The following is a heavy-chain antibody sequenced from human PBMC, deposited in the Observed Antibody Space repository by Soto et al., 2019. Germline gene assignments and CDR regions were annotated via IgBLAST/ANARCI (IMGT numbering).Heavy chain of an antibody. J-gene: IGHJ6*02. Sequence: SVKVSCKASGDTFSSYAISWVRQAPGQGLEWMGGIIPIFGTANYAQKFQGRVTITADESTGTAYMELSSLRSEDTAVYYCARDGSGYRSRASPMDVWGQGTTVTVSS. CDR1: GDTFSSYA. V-gene: IGHV1-69*13. CDR3: ARDGSGYRSRASPMDV. CDR2: IIPIFGTA. D-gene: IGHD3-22*01.